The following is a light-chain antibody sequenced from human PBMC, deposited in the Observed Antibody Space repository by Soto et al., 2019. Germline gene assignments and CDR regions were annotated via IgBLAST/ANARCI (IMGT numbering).Light chain of an antibody. CDR2: GNS. Sequence: QSVLTQPPSVSGAPGQRVTISCTGSSSNIGAGYDVHWYQQLPGTAPKLLIYGNSNRPSGVPDRFSGSKSRTSASMAITGLQFEHEAAYCCQPYDSSMNGHGLFGGGTMLTVL. CDR3: QPYDSSMNGHGL. J-gene: IGLJ2*01. V-gene: IGLV1-40*01. CDR1: SSNIGAGYD.